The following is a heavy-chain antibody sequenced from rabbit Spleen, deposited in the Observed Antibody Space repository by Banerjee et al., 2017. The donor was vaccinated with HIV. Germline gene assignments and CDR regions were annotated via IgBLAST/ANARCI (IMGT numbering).Heavy chain of an antibody. Sequence: QEQLEESGGNLVKPEGSLTLTCTASGFSFSGSYCMCWVRQAPGNGPEWIACIRADSSGSTYYANWAKGRLTISKTSSTTVTLQMTSLTVADTATYFCARTFHGASVWGAFHLWGPGTLVTVS. CDR1: GFSFSGSYC. D-gene: IGHD4-1*01. J-gene: IGHJ4*01. CDR2: IRADSSGST. CDR3: ARTFHGASVWGAFHL. V-gene: IGHV1S45*01.